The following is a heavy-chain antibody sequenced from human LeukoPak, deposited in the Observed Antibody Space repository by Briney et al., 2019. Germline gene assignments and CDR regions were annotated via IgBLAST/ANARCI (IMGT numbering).Heavy chain of an antibody. CDR3: SSGNSHAFDI. Sequence: PWGSLRLSCAASGFTFSSYWMHWVRQAPGKGLVWVSRINSDGSSTNYADSVNGRFTISRDNAKNTLYLQMNNLRAEDTAVYYCSSGNSHAFDIWGQGTMVTVSS. CDR2: INSDGSST. CDR1: GFTFSSYW. D-gene: IGHD4-23*01. V-gene: IGHV3-74*01. J-gene: IGHJ3*02.